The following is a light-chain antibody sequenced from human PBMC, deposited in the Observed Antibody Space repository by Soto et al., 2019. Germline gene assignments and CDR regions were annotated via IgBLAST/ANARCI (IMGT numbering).Light chain of an antibody. V-gene: IGKV3-15*01. CDR3: QPYNNWPPT. J-gene: IGKJ4*01. CDR1: DNLYXN. CDR2: DTS. Sequence: EIVLTQSPATLSVSPGERVTLSFRAIDNLYXNLAXYXXKPGQTPRLLIYDTSTRATGVPTRFSGSRSGAEFTLTINSLQSEDFAVYYCQPYNNWPPTFGGGTKV.